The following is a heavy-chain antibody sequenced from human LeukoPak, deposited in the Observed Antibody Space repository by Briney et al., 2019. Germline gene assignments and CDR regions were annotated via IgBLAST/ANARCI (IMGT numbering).Heavy chain of an antibody. CDR1: GFTFSTYY. CDR3: ARELTRGSGSYAGRDAFDI. V-gene: IGHV3-74*01. D-gene: IGHD3-10*01. Sequence: PGGSLRLSCAASGFTFSTYYMHWVRQAPGKGLVWVSHINTGGSNTRYADSVKDRFTISRDNAKNSLYLQMNSLRAEDTAVYYCARELTRGSGSYAGRDAFDIWGQGTMVTVSS. CDR2: INTGGSNT. J-gene: IGHJ3*02.